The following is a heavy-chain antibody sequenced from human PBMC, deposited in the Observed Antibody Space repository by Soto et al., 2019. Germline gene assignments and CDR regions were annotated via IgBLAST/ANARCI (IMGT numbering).Heavy chain of an antibody. CDR3: ASFPYYYDSSGYYRTDY. CDR1: GGSISTSGYY. Sequence: SETLSLTCSVSGGSISTSGYYGGWLRQPPGKGLEWIGSIYYSGSTYYNPSLKSRVTISVDTSKNQFSLKLSSVTAADTAVYYCASFPYYYDSSGYYRTDYWGQGTLVTVS. D-gene: IGHD3-22*01. CDR2: IYYSGST. V-gene: IGHV4-39*01. J-gene: IGHJ4*02.